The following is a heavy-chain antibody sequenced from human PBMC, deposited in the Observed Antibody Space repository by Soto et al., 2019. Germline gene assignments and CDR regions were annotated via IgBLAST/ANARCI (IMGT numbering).Heavy chain of an antibody. V-gene: IGHV1-69*02. CDR2: INPILSMS. J-gene: IGHJ4*02. CDR1: GDTFNFYT. CDR3: ATSYGSGYRAFDS. D-gene: IGHD3-10*01. Sequence: QVQLVQSGADVQRPGSSVRVSCKASGDTFNFYTINWVRQAPGQGLQWMGRINPILSMSNYAPRFQSRVTMTADKSTSTAYMGLSSRRSEDTAMYYCATSYGSGYRAFDSWGQGARVTVSS.